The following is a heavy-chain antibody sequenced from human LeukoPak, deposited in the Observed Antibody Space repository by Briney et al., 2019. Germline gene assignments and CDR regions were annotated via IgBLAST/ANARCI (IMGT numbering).Heavy chain of an antibody. CDR3: ARDHYSSSSRWFDP. Sequence: TSETLSLTYTVSGGSISCCYWSWIRQPAGKGLGWVGRIYTSGSTNYNPSLKSRVTMSVDTSKNQYSLKLSSATAADTAVYYCARDHYSSSSRWFDPWGQGTLVTVSS. J-gene: IGHJ5*02. V-gene: IGHV4-4*07. D-gene: IGHD6-6*01. CDR1: GGSISCCY. CDR2: IYTSGST.